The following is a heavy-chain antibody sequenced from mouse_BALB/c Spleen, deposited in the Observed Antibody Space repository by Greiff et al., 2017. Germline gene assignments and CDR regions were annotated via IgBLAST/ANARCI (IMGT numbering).Heavy chain of an antibody. CDR1: GFTFSSFG. J-gene: IGHJ2*01. V-gene: IGHV5-17*02. Sequence: EVKLVESGGGLVQPGGSRKLSCAASGFTFSSFGMHWVRQAPEKGLEWVAYISSGSSTIYYADTVKGRFTISRDNPKNTLFLQMTSLRSEDTAMYYCARGERYFDYWGQGTTLTVSS. CDR2: ISSGSSTI. CDR3: ARGERYFDY.